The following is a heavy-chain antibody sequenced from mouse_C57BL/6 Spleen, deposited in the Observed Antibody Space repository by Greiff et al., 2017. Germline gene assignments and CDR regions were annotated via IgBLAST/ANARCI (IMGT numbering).Heavy chain of an antibody. D-gene: IGHD4-1*01. V-gene: IGHV3-6*01. J-gene: IGHJ2*01. CDR2: ISYDGSN. Sequence: EVQLQESGPGLVKPSQSLSLTCSVTGYSITSGYYWNWIRQFPGNKLEWMGYISYDGSNNYNPSLKNRISITRDTSKNQFFLKLNSVTTEDTATYYCARGEGTGTSNYWGQGTTLTVSS. CDR3: ARGEGTGTSNY. CDR1: GYSITSGYY.